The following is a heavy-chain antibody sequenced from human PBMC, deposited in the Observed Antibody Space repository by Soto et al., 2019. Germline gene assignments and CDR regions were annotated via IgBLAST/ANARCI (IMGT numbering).Heavy chain of an antibody. CDR2: IHSDGSS. D-gene: IGHD3-22*01. J-gene: IGHJ6*02. Sequence: VQLRESGPGLVKPSETLSLSCIVSGVSITGSYWSWVRQPAGKRLEWIGRIHSDGSSNYNPSLNGRLTMSLDRSKNQFSLNLRSVTAGDSAIYFCARLFTVTTDYDFGMDVWGQGTTVTVSS. CDR1: GVSITGSY. V-gene: IGHV4-4*07. CDR3: ARLFTVTTDYDFGMDV.